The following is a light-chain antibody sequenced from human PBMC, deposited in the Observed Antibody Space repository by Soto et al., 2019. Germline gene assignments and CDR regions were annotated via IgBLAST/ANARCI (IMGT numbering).Light chain of an antibody. V-gene: IGKV3-20*01. CDR2: GTS. J-gene: IGKJ2*01. CDR1: QTVNTEF. Sequence: EIVLTQSPGTLSLSPGERATFSCRTSQTVNTEFLAWYQQKPGLAPRLLIHGTSNRATDIPDRFSGSGSGTDFTLTISALEPEDFAVYYCQRYGSSPLYAFGQGTKLEI. CDR3: QRYGSSPLYA.